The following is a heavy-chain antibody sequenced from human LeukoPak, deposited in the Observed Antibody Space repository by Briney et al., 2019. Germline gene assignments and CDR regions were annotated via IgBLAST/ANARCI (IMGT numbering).Heavy chain of an antibody. Sequence: GGSLRLSCAASGFTFSSYWMHWVRQAPGKGPVWVSRINSHGRSTTYADSVKGRFTISRDNAKGTLYLQMDSLTGEDSGVYYCARDVDFDSWGQGTLVTVSS. CDR1: GFTFSSYW. J-gene: IGHJ4*02. V-gene: IGHV3-74*01. CDR3: ARDVDFDS. CDR2: INSHGRST.